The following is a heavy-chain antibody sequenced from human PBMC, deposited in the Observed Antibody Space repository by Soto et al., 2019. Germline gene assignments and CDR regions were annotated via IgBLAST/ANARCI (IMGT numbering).Heavy chain of an antibody. J-gene: IGHJ5*02. Sequence: QVQLVQSGAEVKKPGASVKVSCKASGYTFTSYAMHWVRQAPGQRLEWMGWINAGNGNTKYSQKFQGRVTITRDTSASTAYMELSSLRSEDTAVYYCARDLGSTVTTFDWFDPWGQGTLVTVSS. CDR3: ARDLGSTVTTFDWFDP. CDR2: INAGNGNT. D-gene: IGHD4-17*01. CDR1: GYTFTSYA. V-gene: IGHV1-3*01.